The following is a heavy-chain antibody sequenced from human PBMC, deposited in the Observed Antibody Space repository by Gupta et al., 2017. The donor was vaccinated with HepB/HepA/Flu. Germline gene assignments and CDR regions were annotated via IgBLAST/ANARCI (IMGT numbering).Heavy chain of an antibody. CDR3: ARHDGTYFDY. J-gene: IGHJ4*02. V-gene: IGHV3-7*01. CDR2: IKQDGGSER. Sequence: EVQLVESGGGLVQPGGSLRLSCAASGFTFSTYWMTWVRQAPGKGLEWVANIKQDGGSERYYVDSVKGRFTISRDNVKNSLYLQMDCLRAEDTAVYYCARHDGTYFDYWGQGTLVTVSS. D-gene: IGHD1-26*01. CDR1: GFTFSTYW.